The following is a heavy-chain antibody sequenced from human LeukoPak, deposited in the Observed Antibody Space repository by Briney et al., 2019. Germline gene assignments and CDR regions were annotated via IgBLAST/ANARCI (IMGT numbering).Heavy chain of an antibody. D-gene: IGHD2/OR15-2a*01. Sequence: SETLSLTCTVSDGSITDYYWNWIRQPPGKGLEWIGYIYYSGTANYNPSLKSRVTISVDTSKNQFSLKLSSVTAADTAVYYCARDASPETLRVRGQGTLVAVSS. J-gene: IGHJ4*02. CDR1: DGSITDYY. CDR3: ARDASPETLRV. CDR2: IYYSGTA. V-gene: IGHV4-59*01.